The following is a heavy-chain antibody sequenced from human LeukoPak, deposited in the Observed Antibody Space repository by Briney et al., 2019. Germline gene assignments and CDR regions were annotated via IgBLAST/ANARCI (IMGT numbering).Heavy chain of an antibody. V-gene: IGHV3-15*01. Sequence: PGGSLRLSCAVSGFPFSNYWMTWVRQAPGKGLEWVGRIKSYLHGGRSTDYPATVKGRFTISRDDSSATLYLQMNSLKSEDSAVYFCATDRGYERPWAICDFWGQGTLVTVSS. CDR3: ATDRGYERPWAICDF. J-gene: IGHJ4*02. CDR1: GFPFSNYW. D-gene: IGHD5-18*01. CDR2: IKSYLHGGRST.